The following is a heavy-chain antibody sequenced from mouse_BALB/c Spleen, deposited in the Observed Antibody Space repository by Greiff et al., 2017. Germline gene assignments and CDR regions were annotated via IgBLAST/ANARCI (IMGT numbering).Heavy chain of an antibody. CDR3: ARDDYDVRYAMDY. CDR2: ISSGGSYT. V-gene: IGHV5-6*01. D-gene: IGHD2-4*01. CDR1: GFTFSSYG. J-gene: IGHJ4*01. Sequence: EVHLVESGGDLVKPGGSLKLSCAASGFTFSSYGMSWVRQTPDKRLEWVATISSGGSYTYYPDSVKGRFTISRDNAKNTLYLQMSSLKSEDTAMYYCARDDYDVRYAMDYWGQGTSVTVSS.